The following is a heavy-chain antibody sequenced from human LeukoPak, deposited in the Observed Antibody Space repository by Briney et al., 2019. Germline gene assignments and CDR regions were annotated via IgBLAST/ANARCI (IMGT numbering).Heavy chain of an antibody. J-gene: IGHJ4*02. CDR3: ARSQSSSLIDY. V-gene: IGHV3-33*01. CDR1: GFSFSAYG. D-gene: IGHD6-13*01. Sequence: PGRSLRLSCAASGFSFSAYGVHWVRQAPGKGLEWVAVIWYDGSSKDYADSVKGRFTLSRDNSKNTLYLQMNSLTVEDTAVYYCARSQSSSLIDYWGQGTLVTASS. CDR2: IWYDGSSK.